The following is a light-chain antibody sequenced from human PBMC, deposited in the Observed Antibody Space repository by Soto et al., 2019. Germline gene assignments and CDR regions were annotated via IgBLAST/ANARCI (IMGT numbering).Light chain of an antibody. Sequence: QSVLTQPASVSGSPGQSITISCTGTSSDVGGYNFVSWYQQHPGKAPKLMIYDVNSRPSGVSNRFSGSKSGNTASLTISGLQAEDEAGYYCSSYTSSRTLVFGGGTKVTVL. V-gene: IGLV2-14*01. CDR2: DVN. CDR3: SSYTSSRTLV. CDR1: SSDVGGYNF. J-gene: IGLJ2*01.